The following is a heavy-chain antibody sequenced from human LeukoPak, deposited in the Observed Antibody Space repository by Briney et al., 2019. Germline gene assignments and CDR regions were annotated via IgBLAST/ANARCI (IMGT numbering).Heavy chain of an antibody. CDR2: INSDGSST. J-gene: IGHJ5*02. D-gene: IGHD6-19*01. CDR3: ARDFSSGWNHNWFGP. CDR1: GFTFSSYW. Sequence: GGSLRLSCAASGFTFSSYWMHWVRQAPGKGLVWVSRINSDGSSTSYADSVKGRFTISRDNAKNTLYLQMNSLRAEDTAVYYCARDFSSGWNHNWFGPWGQGTLVTVSS. V-gene: IGHV3-74*01.